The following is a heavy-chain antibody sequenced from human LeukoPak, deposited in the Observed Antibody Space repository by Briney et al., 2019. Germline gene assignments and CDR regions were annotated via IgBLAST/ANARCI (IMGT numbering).Heavy chain of an antibody. J-gene: IGHJ4*02. Sequence: GGSLRLSCAASGFIFSSYAMNWVRQAPGKGLEWISYISSDSGTMYYADSMKGRFTISRDNARNSLYLQMNSLRAEDTAVYYCARDKKGIDYWGQGTLVTVSS. V-gene: IGHV3-48*01. CDR2: ISSDSGTM. D-gene: IGHD3-10*01. CDR1: GFIFSSYA. CDR3: ARDKKGIDY.